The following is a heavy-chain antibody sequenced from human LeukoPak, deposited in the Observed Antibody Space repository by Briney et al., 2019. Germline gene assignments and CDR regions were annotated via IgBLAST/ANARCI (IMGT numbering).Heavy chain of an antibody. CDR2: IWYDGSNK. CDR1: GFTFSSYG. CDR3: ARDIRDYYDSSGYWSDAFDI. Sequence: QSGGPLRLLCAACGFTFSSYGMQGVRQAPGKGLEGVAGIWYDGSNKYYAASVKGRFNIYRDNSRNTLYLQMNSMRAEDTAVYYCARDIRDYYDSSGYWSDAFDIWGQGTMVTVSS. J-gene: IGHJ3*02. V-gene: IGHV3-33*01. D-gene: IGHD3-22*01.